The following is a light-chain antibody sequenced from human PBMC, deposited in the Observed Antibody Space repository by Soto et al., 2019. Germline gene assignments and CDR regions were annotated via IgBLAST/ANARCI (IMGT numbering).Light chain of an antibody. J-gene: IGLJ3*02. V-gene: IGLV8-61*01. CDR1: SGSVSTSYY. Sequence: QTVVTQEPSFSVSPGGTVRLTCGLRSGSVSTSYYPSWYQQTPGQAPRTLIYNTNTRSSGVPDRFSGSILGNTAALTITGAQADDESDYYCVLYMGRGISVFGGGTKLTVL. CDR3: VLYMGRGISV. CDR2: NTN.